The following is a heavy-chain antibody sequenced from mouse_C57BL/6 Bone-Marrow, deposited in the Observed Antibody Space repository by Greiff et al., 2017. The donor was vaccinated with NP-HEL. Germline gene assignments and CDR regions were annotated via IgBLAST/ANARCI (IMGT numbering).Heavy chain of an antibody. D-gene: IGHD1-1*01. V-gene: IGHV14-4*01. CDR3: TNYGSSAAY. CDR1: GFNIKDDY. J-gene: IGHJ3*01. CDR2: IDPENGDT. Sequence: DVQLQESGAELVRPGASVKLSCTASGFNIKDDYMHWVKQRPEQGLEWIGWIDPENGDTEYASKFQGKATITADTSSNTAYLQLSSLTSEDTAVYFCTNYGSSAAYWGQGTLVTVSA.